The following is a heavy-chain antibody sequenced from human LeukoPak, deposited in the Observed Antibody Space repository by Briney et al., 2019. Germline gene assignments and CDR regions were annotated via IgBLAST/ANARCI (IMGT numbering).Heavy chain of an antibody. CDR2: SDPKSGAT. CDR3: ARGNFYDNEGYSPELRY. D-gene: IGHD3-16*01. CDR1: GYTFTSYY. Sequence: VASVKVSCKTSGYTFTSYYIHWLRQAPGQRFEWMGWSDPKSGATKYEHFQGRVTMTRDTSISTAYMELSRLTSDDTAVYYCARGNFYDNEGYSPELRYWGQGTLVTVSS. J-gene: IGHJ4*02. V-gene: IGHV1-2*02.